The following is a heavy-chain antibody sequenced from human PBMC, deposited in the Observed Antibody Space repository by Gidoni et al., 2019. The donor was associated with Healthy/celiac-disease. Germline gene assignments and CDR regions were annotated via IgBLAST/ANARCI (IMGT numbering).Heavy chain of an antibody. Sequence: EVQLVESGGGLVQPGGSLRRSCAASGCTFSSYDMHLVRQATGKGLEWVSSIVLAGDTYYPGSVKGRFTITRQNAKNSLYLQMNSLRAGDTAVYYCARGGIAAAGVFDYWGQGTLVTVSA. J-gene: IGHJ4*02. D-gene: IGHD6-13*01. CDR3: ARGGIAAAGVFDY. CDR1: GCTFSSYD. V-gene: IGHV3-13*01. CDR2: IVLAGDT.